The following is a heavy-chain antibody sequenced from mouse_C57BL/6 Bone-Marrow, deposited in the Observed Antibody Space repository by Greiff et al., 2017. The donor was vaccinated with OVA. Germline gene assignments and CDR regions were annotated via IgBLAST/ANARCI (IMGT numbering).Heavy chain of an antibody. CDR2: ISDGGSYT. V-gene: IGHV5-4*01. CDR1: GFTFSSYA. J-gene: IGHJ3*01. Sequence: DVKLVESGGGLVKPGGSLKLSCAASGFTFSSYAMSWVRQTPEKRLEWVATISDGGSYTYYPDNVKGRFTISRDNAKNNLYLQMSHLKSEDTAMYYCAREPPYSNYYWGQVTLVTVSA. CDR3: AREPPYSNYY. D-gene: IGHD2-5*01.